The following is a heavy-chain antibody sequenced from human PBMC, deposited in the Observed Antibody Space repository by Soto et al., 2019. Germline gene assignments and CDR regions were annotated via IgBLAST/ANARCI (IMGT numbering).Heavy chain of an antibody. D-gene: IGHD2-15*01. V-gene: IGHV1-69*12. Sequence: QVQLVQSGAEVKKPGSSVKVSCKAAGGTFSSYAISWVRQAPGQGRVCMGGIIPIFGTANYARKFQGRVTITADESTSTAYMELSSLRSEDTAVYYCAIVRGSYSPFDYWGQGTLVTVSS. CDR1: GGTFSSYA. CDR3: AIVRGSYSPFDY. CDR2: IIPIFGTA. J-gene: IGHJ4*02.